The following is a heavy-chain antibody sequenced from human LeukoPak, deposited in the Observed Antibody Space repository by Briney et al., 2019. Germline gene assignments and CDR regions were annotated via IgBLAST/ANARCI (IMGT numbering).Heavy chain of an antibody. CDR2: IKEDASEK. J-gene: IGHJ4*02. CDR1: GFTFSFYW. Sequence: PGGSLRLSCTASGFTFSFYWMTWVRQAREKGLEWVANIKEDASEKDYVDSVKGRFTISRDNGKNSLYLQMNSLRGEDTAVYYCARLNWNYADYWGQGTLVTVSS. V-gene: IGHV3-7*01. CDR3: ARLNWNYADY. D-gene: IGHD3-3*01.